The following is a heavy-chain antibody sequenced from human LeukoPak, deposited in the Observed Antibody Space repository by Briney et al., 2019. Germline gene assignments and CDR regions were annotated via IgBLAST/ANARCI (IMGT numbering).Heavy chain of an antibody. CDR2: ISPIFGTA. D-gene: IGHD3-3*01. Sequence: SVKVSCKASGGTFSSYAISWLRQAPGQGLEWMGRISPIFGTANYAQKFQGSVTITTDESTSTAYMELSSLRSEDTAVYYCARSGIPNYDFWSGPFDYWGQGTLVTVSS. CDR1: GGTFSSYA. CDR3: ARSGIPNYDFWSGPFDY. J-gene: IGHJ4*02. V-gene: IGHV1-69*05.